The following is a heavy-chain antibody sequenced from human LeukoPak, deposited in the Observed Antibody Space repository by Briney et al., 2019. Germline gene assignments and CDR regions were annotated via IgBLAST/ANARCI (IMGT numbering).Heavy chain of an antibody. CDR1: GGTFSSYA. V-gene: IGHV1-69*05. Sequence: SVKVSCKASGGTFSSYAISWVRQAPGQGLEWMGGIIPIFGTANYAQKFQGRVTITTDESTSIAYMELSSLRSEDTAVYYCARTGGDYVNWFDPWGQGTLVTVSS. CDR2: IIPIFGTA. J-gene: IGHJ5*02. D-gene: IGHD2-21*02. CDR3: ARTGGDYVNWFDP.